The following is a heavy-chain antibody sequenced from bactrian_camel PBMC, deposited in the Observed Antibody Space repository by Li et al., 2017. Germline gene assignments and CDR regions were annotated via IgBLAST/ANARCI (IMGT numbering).Heavy chain of an antibody. Sequence: QLVESGGGLVQPGGSLRLSCEASGFTFSGYAMSWVRQAPGKGLEWVSSIYTGGGSTYYVDSVKGRFTISRDNAANTIYLQLGSLKEDDTAMYYCAKGLLSGQGTQVNVS. V-gene: IGHV3S30*01. J-gene: IGHJ4*01. CDR2: IYTGGGST. CDR1: GFTFSGYA. D-gene: IGHD2*01.